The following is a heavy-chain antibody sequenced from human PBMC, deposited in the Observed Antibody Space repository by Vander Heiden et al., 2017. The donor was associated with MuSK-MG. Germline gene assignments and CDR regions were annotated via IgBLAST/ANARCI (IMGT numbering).Heavy chain of an antibody. CDR2: IRYDGSNK. CDR3: ANEVVVPAAVYYYYMDV. D-gene: IGHD2-2*01. V-gene: IGHV3-30*02. Sequence: QVQLVESGGGVVQPGGSLRLSCAASGFTFSSYGMHWVRQAPGKGLEWVAFIRYDGSNKYYADSVKGRFTISRDNSKNTLYLQMNSLRAEDTAVYYCANEVVVPAAVYYYYMDVWGKGTTVTVSS. CDR1: GFTFSSYG. J-gene: IGHJ6*03.